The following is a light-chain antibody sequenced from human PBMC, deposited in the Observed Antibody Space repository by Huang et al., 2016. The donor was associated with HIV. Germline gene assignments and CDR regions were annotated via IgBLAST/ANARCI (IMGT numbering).Light chain of an antibody. V-gene: IGKV3-15*01. J-gene: IGKJ3*01. CDR2: GAS. CDR1: QSVSSN. CDR3: QQYNNWPRT. Sequence: ELVMTQSPATLSVSPGERATLSCRASQSVSSNLAWYQQKPGPAPRLLIYGASTRATGIPARFSGSGSGTEFTLTISSLQSEDFAVYYCQQYNNWPRTFGPGTKVDIK.